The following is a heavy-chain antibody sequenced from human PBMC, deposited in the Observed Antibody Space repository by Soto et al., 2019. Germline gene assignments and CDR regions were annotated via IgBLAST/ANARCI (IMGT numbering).Heavy chain of an antibody. V-gene: IGHV3-21*01. Sequence: PGGSLRLSCAASGFTFSSYSMNWVRQAPGKGLEWVSSISSSSSYIYYADSVKGRFTISRDNAKNSLYLQMNSLRAEDTAVYYCARHIYSYGYHPSNFDYWGQGTLVTVSS. D-gene: IGHD5-18*01. CDR3: ARHIYSYGYHPSNFDY. CDR1: GFTFSSYS. CDR2: ISSSSSYI. J-gene: IGHJ4*02.